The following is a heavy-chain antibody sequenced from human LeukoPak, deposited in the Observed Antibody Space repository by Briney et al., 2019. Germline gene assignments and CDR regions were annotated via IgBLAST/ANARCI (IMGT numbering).Heavy chain of an antibody. V-gene: IGHV1-3*02. J-gene: IGHJ4*02. CDR2: SNADYGIT. CDR3: ARGAGFGTLHLDY. Sequence: GASVKVSCKASGYSFTDYAMQWVRQAPGQRLEWLGWSNADYGITKYSQEFQGRVTIIRDTSASTAYMELSSLRSDDMAVYYCARGAGFGTLHLDYWGQGTLVTVSS. CDR1: GYSFTDYA. D-gene: IGHD3-10*01.